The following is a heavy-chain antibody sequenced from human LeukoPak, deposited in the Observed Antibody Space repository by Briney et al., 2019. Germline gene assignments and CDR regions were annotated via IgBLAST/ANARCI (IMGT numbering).Heavy chain of an antibody. V-gene: IGHV1-18*01. Sequence: WASVKVSCKASGYTFTSYGTSWVRQAPGQGLEWMGWISAYNGNTNYAQKLQGRVTMTTDTSTSTAYMELRSLRSDDTAVYYCARVGSGSPKGGRWFDPWGQGTLVTVSS. CDR2: ISAYNGNT. J-gene: IGHJ5*02. CDR1: GYTFTSYG. CDR3: ARVGSGSPKGGRWFDP. D-gene: IGHD3-10*01.